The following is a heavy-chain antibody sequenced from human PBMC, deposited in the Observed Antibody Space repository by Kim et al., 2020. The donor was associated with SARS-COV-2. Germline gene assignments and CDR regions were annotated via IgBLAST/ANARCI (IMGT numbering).Heavy chain of an antibody. CDR2: INPHGGSP. V-gene: IGHV1-46*01. CDR3: AIQEPAPDTHYYSMDV. CDR1: GYPSITYY. J-gene: IGHJ6*02. Sequence: ASVKVSCKASGYPSITYYMHWVRQAPGQGLEWMGVINPHGGSPSYAQKFRGRVTMTTDTSTSTVYMELSSLRSEDTAVYYCAIQEPAPDTHYYSMDVWGQGTTVTVSS. D-gene: IGHD3-10*01.